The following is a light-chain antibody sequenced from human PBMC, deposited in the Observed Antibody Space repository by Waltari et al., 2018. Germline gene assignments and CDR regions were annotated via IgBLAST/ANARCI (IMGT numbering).Light chain of an antibody. J-gene: IGKJ5*01. CDR3: QQYGSSPIT. V-gene: IGKV3-20*01. Sequence: EIVLTQFPGTLSLSPGERATLSCRASQSVSSGNLAWNQQKPGQAPRLLLHGATSRATGIPDRFSGVGSGTNFTLIISRLEPEDFAVYYCQQYGSSPITFGQGTRLEIK. CDR1: QSVSSGN. CDR2: GAT.